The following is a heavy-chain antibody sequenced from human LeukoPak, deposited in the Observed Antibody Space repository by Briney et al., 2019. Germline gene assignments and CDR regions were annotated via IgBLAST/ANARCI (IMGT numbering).Heavy chain of an antibody. CDR3: AGEYDRGDFDY. CDR1: GFTFSSYS. CDR2: ISSSSSYI. V-gene: IGHV3-21*01. D-gene: IGHD3-22*01. Sequence: GGSLRLSCAASGFTFSSYSMNWVRQAPGKGLEWVSSISSSSSYIYYADSVKGRFTISRDNSKNTLYLQMNSLRAEDTAVHYCAGEYDRGDFDYWGQGTLVTVSS. J-gene: IGHJ4*02.